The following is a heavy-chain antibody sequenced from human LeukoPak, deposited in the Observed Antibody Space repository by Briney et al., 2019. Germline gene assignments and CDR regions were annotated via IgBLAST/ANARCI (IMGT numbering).Heavy chain of an antibody. V-gene: IGHV2-70*11. CDR1: GFSLSTSELC. CDR2: IDWDDYK. CDR3: ARGNYGGNQGRVFDI. Sequence: SGPALVKPTQTLTLTCTFSGFSLSTSELCVSWIRQPPGMALEWLARIDWDDYKDYSTSLKTRLTISKDTSMNQVVLTMTNMDPVDTATYYCARGNYGGNQGRVFDIWGQGTMVTVSS. D-gene: IGHD4-23*01. J-gene: IGHJ3*02.